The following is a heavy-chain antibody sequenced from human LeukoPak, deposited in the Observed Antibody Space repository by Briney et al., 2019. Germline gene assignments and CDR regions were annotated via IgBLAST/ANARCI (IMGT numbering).Heavy chain of an antibody. CDR3: AREPTSGREPTSGRPLDY. J-gene: IGHJ4*02. V-gene: IGHV4-4*07. D-gene: IGHD5-12*01. CDR2: IYSSGSN. CDR1: GGSISSYF. Sequence: SETLSLTCTVSGGSISSYFWSWIRQPAGKGLEWIGRIYSSGSNNYNPSLKSRVTMSLDTSKNHLSLNLSSVTAADTAVYYCAREPTSGREPTSGRPLDYWGQGTLVTVSS.